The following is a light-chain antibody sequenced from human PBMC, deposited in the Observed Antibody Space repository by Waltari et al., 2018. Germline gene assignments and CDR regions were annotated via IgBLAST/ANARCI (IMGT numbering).Light chain of an antibody. V-gene: IGKV4-1*01. CDR3: QQYYSNPLT. Sequence: SVFYSSTKKNQLACDHQKPGQPPKLLIYWGSTRKIWFPDRFTGSGSGTDFTLTISSLQAVDVAVYYCQQYYSNPLTFGGGTTVEIK. CDR1: SVFYSSTKKNQ. J-gene: IGKJ4*01. CDR2: WGS.